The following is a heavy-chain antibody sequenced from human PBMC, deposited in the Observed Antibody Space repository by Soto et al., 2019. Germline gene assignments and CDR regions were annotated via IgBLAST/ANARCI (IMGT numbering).Heavy chain of an antibody. CDR3: ARGYDGSGYFLGYYYGMDV. CDR2: ISSSGTIM. Sequence: GGSLRLSCAASGFSFNDYYMNWIRQAPGKGLEWVSYISSSGTIMKYADSVKGRFTISRDNAKNSLYLQMNSLRAEDTAVYYCARGYDGSGYFLGYYYGMDVWGQGTTVTVSS. V-gene: IGHV3-11*01. D-gene: IGHD3-22*01. CDR1: GFSFNDYY. J-gene: IGHJ6*02.